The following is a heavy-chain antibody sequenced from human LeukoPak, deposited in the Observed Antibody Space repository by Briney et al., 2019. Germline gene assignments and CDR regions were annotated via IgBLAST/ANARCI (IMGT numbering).Heavy chain of an antibody. Sequence: GGSLRLPCAASGFTSDTSWMSWVRQAPGKGLEWVANINQDGSAQYYVDSVKGRFTISRDNAKSSLYLQMNSLRAEDTAVYYCARSARWGQGTLVTVSS. CDR1: GFTSDTSW. J-gene: IGHJ4*02. V-gene: IGHV3-7*01. CDR3: ARSAR. CDR2: INQDGSAQ.